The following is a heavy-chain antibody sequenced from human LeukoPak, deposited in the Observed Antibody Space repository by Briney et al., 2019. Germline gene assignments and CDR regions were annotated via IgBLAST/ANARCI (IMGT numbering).Heavy chain of an antibody. CDR3: ARDVEGGTFDI. CDR1: GFTFSSYD. D-gene: IGHD3-16*01. J-gene: IGHJ3*02. CDR2: ISSTGNFI. V-gene: IGHV3-21*04. Sequence: GGSLRLSCAASGFTFSSYDMIWVRQAPGKGLEWVSSISSTGNFIYYADSLKGRFTVSRDNAKNSLFLEMSSLRADDTAVYFCARDVEGGTFDIWGQGTTVTVSS.